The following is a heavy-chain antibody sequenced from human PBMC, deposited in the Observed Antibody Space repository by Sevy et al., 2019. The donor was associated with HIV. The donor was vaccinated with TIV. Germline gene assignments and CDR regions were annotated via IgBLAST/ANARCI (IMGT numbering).Heavy chain of an antibody. V-gene: IGHV3-7*01. CDR2: IKQDGSEK. D-gene: IGHD5-12*01. CDR1: VFTFSSYW. Sequence: GGSLRLSCAASVFTFSSYWMSWVRQAPGKGLEWVANIKQDGSEKYYVDSVKGRFTISRDNAKNSLYLQMNSLRAEDTAVYYCARVPLLRRGGSEDYWGQGTLVTVSS. J-gene: IGHJ4*02. CDR3: ARVPLLRRGGSEDY.